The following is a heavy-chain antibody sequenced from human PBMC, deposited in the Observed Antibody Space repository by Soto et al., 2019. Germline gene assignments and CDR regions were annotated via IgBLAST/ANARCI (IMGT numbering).Heavy chain of an antibody. Sequence: QVRLQESGPKLVRPSQTLSLTCSVSGVSINTGDYYWSWIRQSPGRRLEWIASIYSNVDTNYNPSLWSRVTMSVDTSKNKFFLDIQSVVAADTAVYFWAREGGDIVQVPFSWAQGHMITFSS. CDR2: IYSNVDT. CDR1: GVSINTGDYY. V-gene: IGHV4-30-4*01. J-gene: IGHJ4*02. CDR3: AREGGDIVQVPFS. D-gene: IGHD2-15*01.